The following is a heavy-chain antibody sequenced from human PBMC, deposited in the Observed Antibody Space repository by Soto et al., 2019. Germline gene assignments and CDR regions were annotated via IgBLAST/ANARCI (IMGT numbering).Heavy chain of an antibody. CDR1: GFTFSRYD. D-gene: IGHD3-10*01. J-gene: IGHJ4*02. CDR3: VRARGGAYFGEQLS. V-gene: IGHV3-13*04. CDR2: IGTAADT. Sequence: EVQLVESGGGLVQPGGSLRLSCAASGFTFSRYDMYWVRQATGKGLEWVSAIGTAADTYYPASVQGRFIISRENAKNSLYLQMNSLRAGDTAVYYCVRARGGAYFGEQLSWGQGTLVTVSS.